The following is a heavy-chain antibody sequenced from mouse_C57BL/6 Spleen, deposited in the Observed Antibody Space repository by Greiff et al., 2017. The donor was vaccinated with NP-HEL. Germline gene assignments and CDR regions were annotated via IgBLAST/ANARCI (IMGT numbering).Heavy chain of an antibody. CDR1: GYTFTSYW. V-gene: IGHV1-69*01. J-gene: IGHJ4*01. Sequence: QVQLQQPGAELVMPGASVKLSCKASGYTFTSYWMHWVKQRPGQGLEWIGVIDPSDSYTNYNQKFKGKSTLTVDKSSSTAYMQLSSLTSEDSAVYYCARLGSSYPYAMDYWGQGTSVTVSS. CDR2: IDPSDSYT. CDR3: ARLGSSYPYAMDY. D-gene: IGHD1-1*01.